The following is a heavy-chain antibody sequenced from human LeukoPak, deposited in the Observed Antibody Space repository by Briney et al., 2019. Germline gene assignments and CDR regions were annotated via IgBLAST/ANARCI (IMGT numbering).Heavy chain of an antibody. J-gene: IGHJ4*02. V-gene: IGHV4-4*07. CDR2: IYSNENT. D-gene: IGHD2-15*01. CDR3: ARGGTTPYYFDD. Sequence: SETLSLTCTVSGGSITSYYWSWIRQPAGKGLEWIGRIYSNENTTYNPSLKSRVTMSVDTSKNQFSLKLSSVTAADTAVYYCARGGTTPYYFDDWGQGTLVTVSS. CDR1: GGSITSYY.